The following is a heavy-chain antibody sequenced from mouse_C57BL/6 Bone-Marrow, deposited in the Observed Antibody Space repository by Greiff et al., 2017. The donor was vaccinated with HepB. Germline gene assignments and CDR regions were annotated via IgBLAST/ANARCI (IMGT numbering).Heavy chain of an antibody. V-gene: IGHV1-63*01. D-gene: IGHD2-2*01. CDR2: IYPGGGYT. CDR1: GYTFTNYW. J-gene: IGHJ4*01. CDR3: ARKTYGYDGAMDY. Sequence: VQLQESGAELVRPGTSVKMSCKASGYTFTNYWIGWAKQRPGHGLEWIGDIYPGGGYTNYNEKFKGKATLTADKSSSTAYMQFSSLTSEDSAIYYCARKTYGYDGAMDYWGQGTSVTVSS.